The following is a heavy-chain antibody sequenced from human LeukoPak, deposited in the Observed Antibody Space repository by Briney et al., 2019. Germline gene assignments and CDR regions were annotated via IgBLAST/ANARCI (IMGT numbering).Heavy chain of an antibody. D-gene: IGHD3-22*01. CDR3: AGVRSPRDSSGYYVERPTVWFDP. CDR2: INPSRGST. Sequence: GASVKVSCKASGYTFTSYYMYWVRQAPGQGLEWMGIINPSRGSTNYAQRFQGRVTMTRDMSTSTVYMELSRLRSDDTAVYYCAGVRSPRDSSGYYVERPTVWFDPWGQGTLVTVSS. J-gene: IGHJ5*02. V-gene: IGHV1-46*01. CDR1: GYTFTSYY.